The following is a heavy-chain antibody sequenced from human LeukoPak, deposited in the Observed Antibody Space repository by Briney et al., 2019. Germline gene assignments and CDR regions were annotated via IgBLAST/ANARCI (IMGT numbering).Heavy chain of an antibody. Sequence: GGSLRLSCAASGFIFSSYAMHWVRQAPGKGLEWVAVISYDGSNKYYADSVKGRFTISRDNSKNTLYLQMSSLRVEDTAVYYCARKYASGTYPLDYWGQGTLVTVSS. V-gene: IGHV3-30*04. CDR1: GFIFSSYA. J-gene: IGHJ4*02. D-gene: IGHD3-10*01. CDR3: ARKYASGTYPLDY. CDR2: ISYDGSNK.